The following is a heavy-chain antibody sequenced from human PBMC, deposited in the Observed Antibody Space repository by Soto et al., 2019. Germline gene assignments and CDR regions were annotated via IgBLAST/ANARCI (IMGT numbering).Heavy chain of an antibody. Sequence: EVQLLDAGGDLRQPGGSLRLYCAASGFMFKNYEMSWVRQAPGKGLEWVSAINSRGDRTYYAGPVKGRFTIARDNSKNTLYLHMTSLRVEDTAMYFCTRGSGSYYFDGDHWGQGTLVTVSS. D-gene: IGHD3-10*01. CDR3: TRGSGSYYFDGDH. CDR2: INSRGDRT. J-gene: IGHJ5*02. V-gene: IGHV3-23*01. CDR1: GFMFKNYE.